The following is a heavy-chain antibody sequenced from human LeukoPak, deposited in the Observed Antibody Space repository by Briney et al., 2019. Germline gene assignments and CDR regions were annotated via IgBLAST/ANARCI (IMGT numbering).Heavy chain of an antibody. CDR3: AIHGGYYDSSGYYSYYFDY. CDR1: GGSISSYY. D-gene: IGHD3-22*01. V-gene: IGHV4-4*09. Sequence: SETLSLTCTVSGGSISSYYWSWIRQPPGKGLEWIGYIYTSGSTNYNPSLKSRVTISVDTSKNQFSLKLSSVTAADTAVYYCAIHGGYYDSSGYYSYYFDYWGQGTLVTVSS. CDR2: IYTSGST. J-gene: IGHJ4*02.